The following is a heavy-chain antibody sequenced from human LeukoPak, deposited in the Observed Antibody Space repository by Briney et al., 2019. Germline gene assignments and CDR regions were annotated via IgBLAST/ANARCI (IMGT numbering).Heavy chain of an antibody. J-gene: IGHJ4*02. V-gene: IGHV4-38-2*02. CDR3: ASAEPRGIIWYPY. CDR1: GYSISSGYY. D-gene: IGHD6-13*01. CDR2: SGST. Sequence: SETLSLTCTVSGYSISSGYYWGWIRQPPGKGLEWIGSGSTYYNPSLKSRVTISVDTSKNQFSLKLSSVTAADTAVYYCASAEPRGIIWYPYWGQGTLVTVSS.